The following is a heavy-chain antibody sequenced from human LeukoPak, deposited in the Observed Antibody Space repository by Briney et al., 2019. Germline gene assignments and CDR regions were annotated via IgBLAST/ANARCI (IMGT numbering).Heavy chain of an antibody. CDR2: IYYSGST. V-gene: IGHV4-59*01. D-gene: IGHD3-9*01. CDR3: ARVEPYDILTGYKVRWFDP. CDR1: GGSISSYY. Sequence: SETLSLTCTVSGGSISSYYWSRIRQPPGKGLEWIGYIYYSGSTNYNPSLKSRVTISVDTSKNQFSLKLSSVTAADTAVYYCARVEPYDILTGYKVRWFDPWGQGTLVTVSS. J-gene: IGHJ5*02.